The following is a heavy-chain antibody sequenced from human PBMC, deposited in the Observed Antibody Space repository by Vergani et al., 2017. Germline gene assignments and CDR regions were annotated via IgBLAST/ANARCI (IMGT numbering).Heavy chain of an antibody. V-gene: IGHV5-51*01. CDR3: AXLSGNDGYVYFDY. CDR2: IYPGDSDT. CDR1: GYNFATEW. J-gene: IGHJ4*02. D-gene: IGHD5-18*01. Sequence: EVHLVQSGAEVKEPGESLRISCKGSGYNFATEWIGWVRQMPGKGLEWMGIIYPGDSDTKYNPSFQGQVTISVDKSISVAYLQWDSLQASDTAIYYCAXLSGNDGYVYFDYWGQGTLVTVSS.